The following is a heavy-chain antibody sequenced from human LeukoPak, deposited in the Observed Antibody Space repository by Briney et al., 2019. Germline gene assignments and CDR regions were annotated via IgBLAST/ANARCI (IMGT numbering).Heavy chain of an antibody. CDR3: ARVPVGATFYDAFDI. J-gene: IGHJ3*02. Sequence: PSETLSLTCTVAGGSISGYYWSWIRQPPGKGLEWIGYIYYSGSTNYNPSLKSRVTISVDMSKNQFSLKLSSVTAADTAVYYCARVPVGATFYDAFDIWGQGTMVTVSS. V-gene: IGHV4-59*08. CDR1: GGSISGYY. D-gene: IGHD1-26*01. CDR2: IYYSGST.